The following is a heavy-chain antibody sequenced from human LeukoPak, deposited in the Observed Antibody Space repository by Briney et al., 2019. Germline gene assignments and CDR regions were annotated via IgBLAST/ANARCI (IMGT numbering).Heavy chain of an antibody. Sequence: SETLSLTCTVSGGSISSHYWSWIRQPPGKGLEWIGYIYHSGSTNYKPSLKSRVSISVDTSKNQFSLKLSSVTAADTAVYYCARDLGYCSSTSCHHDAFDIWGQGTMVTVSS. V-gene: IGHV4-59*11. CDR1: GGSISSHY. D-gene: IGHD2-2*01. J-gene: IGHJ3*02. CDR3: ARDLGYCSSTSCHHDAFDI. CDR2: IYHSGST.